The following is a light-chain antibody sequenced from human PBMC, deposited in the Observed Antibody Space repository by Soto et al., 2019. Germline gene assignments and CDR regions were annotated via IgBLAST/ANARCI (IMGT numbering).Light chain of an antibody. Sequence: QPVLTQPASVSGSPGQSITISCTGTSSDVGGYNYVSWYQQHPGKAPKLMIYDVSNRPSGVSNRFSGSKSGNTASLTISGLQPEDEADYYCNSYTSSGTGVFGTGTKVTVL. V-gene: IGLV2-14*01. CDR3: NSYTSSGTGV. CDR2: DVS. CDR1: SSDVGGYNY. J-gene: IGLJ1*01.